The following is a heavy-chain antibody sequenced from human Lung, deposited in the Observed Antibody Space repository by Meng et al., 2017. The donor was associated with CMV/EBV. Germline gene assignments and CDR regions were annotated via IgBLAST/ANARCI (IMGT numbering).Heavy chain of an antibody. Sequence: GTFSSYAISWVRQAPGRGLEWMGGIIPIFGTANYAQEFQGRVTITTDESTSTAYMELSSLRSEDTAVYYCARGGGYCSSTSCYYFDYWGQGTLVTVSS. D-gene: IGHD2-2*03. CDR3: ARGGGYCSSTSCYYFDY. CDR1: GTFSSYA. CDR2: IIPIFGTA. V-gene: IGHV1-69*05. J-gene: IGHJ4*02.